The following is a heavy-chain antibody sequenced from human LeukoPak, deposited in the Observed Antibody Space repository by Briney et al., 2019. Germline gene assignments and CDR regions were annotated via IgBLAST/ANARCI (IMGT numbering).Heavy chain of an antibody. J-gene: IGHJ3*02. CDR1: VYTFTSYD. CDR2: MNPNSGNT. D-gene: IGHD3-22*01. Sequence: ASVKVSCKASVYTFTSYDINWVRQATGQGLEWMGWMNPNSGNTGYAQKFQGRVTMTRNTSISTAYMELSSLRSEDTAVYYCALGGVQGYYYDSSGYMAFDIWGQGTMVTVSS. CDR3: ALGGVQGYYYDSSGYMAFDI. V-gene: IGHV1-8*01.